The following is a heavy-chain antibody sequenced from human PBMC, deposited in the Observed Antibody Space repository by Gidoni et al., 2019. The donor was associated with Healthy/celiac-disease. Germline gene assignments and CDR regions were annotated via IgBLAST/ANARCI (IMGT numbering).Heavy chain of an antibody. Sequence: QVQLQESGPGLVTPSGTLSLTCAVSGGSISRSNWWSWVRQPPGKGLEWIGEIYHSGSTNYNPSLKSRVTISVDKSKNQFSLKLSSVTAADTAVYYCARLSSYDFWSGYVYWFDPWGQGTLVTVSS. J-gene: IGHJ5*02. CDR1: GGSISRSNW. CDR3: ARLSSYDFWSGYVYWFDP. V-gene: IGHV4-4*02. CDR2: IYHSGST. D-gene: IGHD3-3*01.